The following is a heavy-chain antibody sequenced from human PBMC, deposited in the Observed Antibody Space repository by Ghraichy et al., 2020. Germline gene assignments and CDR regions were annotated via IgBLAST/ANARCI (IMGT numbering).Heavy chain of an antibody. CDR3: ARADASYYYGMDV. Sequence: GGSLRLSCAASGFTVSSNYMSWVRQAPGKGLEWVSVIYSGGSTYYADSVKGRFTISRDNSKNTLYLQMNSLRAEDTAVYYCARADASYYYGMDVWGQGTTVTVSS. CDR1: GFTVSSNY. CDR2: IYSGGST. V-gene: IGHV3-66*01. J-gene: IGHJ6*02.